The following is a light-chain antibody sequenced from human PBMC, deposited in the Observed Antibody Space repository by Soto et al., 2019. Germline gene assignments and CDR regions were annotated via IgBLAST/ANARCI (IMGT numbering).Light chain of an antibody. V-gene: IGKV3-20*01. Sequence: ENVLTQSPGTLSLYQGERTTLXXRARQSVSGSYLAGYQQKPGQAPRRXIYGASSRATGIPDRFSGSGAGTDFTLTISRLEPEDFAVYYCQQYGSSPITFGQGTRLEI. J-gene: IGKJ5*01. CDR2: GAS. CDR3: QQYGSSPIT. CDR1: QSVSGSY.